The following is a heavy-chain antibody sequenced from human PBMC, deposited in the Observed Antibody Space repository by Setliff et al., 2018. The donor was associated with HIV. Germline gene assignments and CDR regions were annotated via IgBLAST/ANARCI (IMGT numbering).Heavy chain of an antibody. CDR1: GFTFSNYV. CDR2: ISGSGVNS. Sequence: PGGSLRLSCAASGFTFSNYVINWVRQAPGKGLEWISGISGSGVNSYYADSVKGRFTISRDNSKNTVYLQMNSLRAEDTAVYYCAKGGKYCSGGSCLSTGYFDYWGQGTLVTVSS. J-gene: IGHJ4*02. D-gene: IGHD2-15*01. V-gene: IGHV3-23*01. CDR3: AKGGKYCSGGSCLSTGYFDY.